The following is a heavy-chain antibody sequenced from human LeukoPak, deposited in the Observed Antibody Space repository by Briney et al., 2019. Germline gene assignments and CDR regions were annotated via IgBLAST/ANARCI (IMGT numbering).Heavy chain of an antibody. D-gene: IGHD3-16*01. Sequence: GGSLRLSCAASGFTFSSYWMNWARQTPGKGLEWVASINHNGNVNYYVDSVKGRFTISRDNAKNSLYLQMSNLRAEDTAVYFCARGGGLDVWGQGATVTVSS. CDR3: ARGGGLDV. CDR1: GFTFSSYW. J-gene: IGHJ6*02. V-gene: IGHV3-7*03. CDR2: INHNGNVN.